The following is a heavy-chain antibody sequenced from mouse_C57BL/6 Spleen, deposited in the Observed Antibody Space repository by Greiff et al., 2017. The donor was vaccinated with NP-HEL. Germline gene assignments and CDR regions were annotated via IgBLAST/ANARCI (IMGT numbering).Heavy chain of an antibody. CDR2: IHPNSGST. D-gene: IGHD1-1*01. CDR1: GYTFTSYW. J-gene: IGHJ4*01. CDR3: AMGYYGSSLGAMDY. V-gene: IGHV1-64*01. Sequence: QVQLQQPGAELVKPGASVKLSCKASGYTFTSYWMHWVKQRPGQGLEWIGMIHPNSGSTNYNEKFKSKATLTVDKSSSTAYMQLSSLTSEDSAVYYCAMGYYGSSLGAMDYWGQGTSVTVSS.